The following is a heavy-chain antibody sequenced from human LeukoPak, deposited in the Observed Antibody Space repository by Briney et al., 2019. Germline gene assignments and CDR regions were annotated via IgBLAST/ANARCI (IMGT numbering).Heavy chain of an antibody. CDR3: VRDYENLTGSKTRFHY. Sequence: GGSLRLSCAASGFTFSDYYMSWIRQAPGKGLECVSYISSSGSTIYYADSVKGRFTISRDNAKNSLYLQMNSLRAEDTAVYYCVRDYENLTGSKTRFHYWGQGTLVTVSS. J-gene: IGHJ4*02. V-gene: IGHV3-11*04. CDR2: ISSSGSTI. CDR1: GFTFSDYY. D-gene: IGHD3-9*01.